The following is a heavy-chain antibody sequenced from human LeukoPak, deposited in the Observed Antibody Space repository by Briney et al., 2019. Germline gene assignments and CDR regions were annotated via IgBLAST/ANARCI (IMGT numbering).Heavy chain of an antibody. V-gene: IGHV1-69*01. CDR3: ARERGTTVTTAYFDY. CDR2: IIPIFGTA. J-gene: IGHJ4*02. D-gene: IGHD4-11*01. Sequence: GSSVKVSCKASGGTFSSYAISWVRQAPGQGLEWMRGIIPIFGTANYAQKFRGRVTITADESTSTAYMELSSLRSEDTAVYYCARERGTTVTTAYFDYWGQGTLATVSS. CDR1: GGTFSSYA.